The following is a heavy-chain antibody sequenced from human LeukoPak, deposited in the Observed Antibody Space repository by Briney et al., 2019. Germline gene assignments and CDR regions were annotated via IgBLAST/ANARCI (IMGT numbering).Heavy chain of an antibody. Sequence: GGSLRLSCAASGFTFSSYWMSWVRQAPGKGLEWVANIKQDGSEKYYVDSVKGRFTISRDNAKNSLYLQMNGLRAEDTAVYYCARDQVAAAPDYWGQGTLVTVSS. V-gene: IGHV3-7*01. CDR3: ARDQVAAAPDY. J-gene: IGHJ4*02. CDR1: GFTFSSYW. CDR2: IKQDGSEK. D-gene: IGHD6-13*01.